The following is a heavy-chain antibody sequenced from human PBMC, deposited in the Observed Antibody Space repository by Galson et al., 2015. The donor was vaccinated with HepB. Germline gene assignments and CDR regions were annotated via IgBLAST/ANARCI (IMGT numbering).Heavy chain of an antibody. J-gene: IGHJ4*02. CDR3: ARERYYYDSSGYLPFPDY. D-gene: IGHD3-22*01. V-gene: IGHV4-61*02. CDR2: IYTSGST. CDR1: GGSISSGSYY. Sequence: TLSLTCTVSGGSISSGSYYWSWIRQPAGKGLEWIGRIYTSGSTNYNPSLKSRVTISVDTSKNQFSLKLSSVTAADTAVYYCARERYYYDSSGYLPFPDYWGQGTLVTVSS.